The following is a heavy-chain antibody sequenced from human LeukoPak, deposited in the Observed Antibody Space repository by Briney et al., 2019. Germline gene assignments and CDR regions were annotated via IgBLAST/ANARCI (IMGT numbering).Heavy chain of an antibody. J-gene: IGHJ3*02. CDR3: AAITAMVYAPDAFDI. Sequence: GGSLRLSCAASGFTFSSYSMNWVRQAPGKGLEWVSSISSSSSYIYYADSVKGRFTISRDNAKNSLYLQMNSLRAEDTAVYYCAAITAMVYAPDAFDIWGQGTMVTVSS. CDR2: ISSSSSYI. V-gene: IGHV3-21*01. D-gene: IGHD2-8*01. CDR1: GFTFSSYS.